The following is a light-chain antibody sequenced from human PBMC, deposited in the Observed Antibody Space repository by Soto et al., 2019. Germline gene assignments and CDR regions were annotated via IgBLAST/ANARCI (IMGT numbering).Light chain of an antibody. CDR3: QQYNSYSWT. V-gene: IGKV1-5*03. CDR2: KAS. Sequence: DIQMTQSPSTLSASVGDRVTITCRASQSISSWLAWYQQKPGKAPKLLIYKASSLESGVPSRFSGSGSGTXXXLXXSXXQPDDFATYXXQQYNSYSWTFGQGTKVEIK. CDR1: QSISSW. J-gene: IGKJ1*01.